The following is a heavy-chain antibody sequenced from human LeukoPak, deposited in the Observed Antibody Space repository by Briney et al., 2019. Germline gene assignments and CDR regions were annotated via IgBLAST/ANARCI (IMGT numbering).Heavy chain of an antibody. CDR3: ARRNSSWSFDY. Sequence: PGRSLRLSCAASGFILSPYSMHWVRQAPGKGLEWVAVISFDGTIKYYGDSVNGRFTISRDNAKNTLYLQMNSLRGEDTAVYYCARRNSSWSFDYWGQGTLVTVSS. J-gene: IGHJ4*02. V-gene: IGHV3-30-3*01. D-gene: IGHD6-6*01. CDR2: ISFDGTIK. CDR1: GFILSPYS.